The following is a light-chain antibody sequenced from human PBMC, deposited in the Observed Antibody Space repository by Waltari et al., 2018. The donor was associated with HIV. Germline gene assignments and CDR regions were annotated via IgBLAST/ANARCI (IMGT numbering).Light chain of an antibody. CDR1: NSDIGAYTF. CDR3: SSYTSFKTVV. J-gene: IGLJ3*02. CDR2: GVT. Sequence: QSALTQPASVSGSPGQSITISCTGTNSDIGAYTFVSWYQQPPDQAPRLLLFGVTRRPSGISSRFSGLKSGNTASLTIFGLQDEDEADYYCSSYTSFKTVVFGGGTKLTVL. V-gene: IGLV2-14*01.